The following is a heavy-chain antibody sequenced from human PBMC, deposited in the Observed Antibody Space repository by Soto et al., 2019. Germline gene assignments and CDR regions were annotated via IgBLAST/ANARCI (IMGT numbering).Heavy chain of an antibody. CDR1: GFTFSSYG. D-gene: IGHD5-18*01. V-gene: IGHV3-33*01. CDR3: ARRRWIQLWSYDFDY. Sequence: PGGSLRLSCAASGFTFSSYGMHWVRQAPGRGLEWVAVIWYDGSNKYYADSVKGRFTISRDNSKNTLYLQMNSLRAEDTAVYYCARRRWIQLWSYDFDYWGQGTLVTVSS. CDR2: IWYDGSNK. J-gene: IGHJ4*02.